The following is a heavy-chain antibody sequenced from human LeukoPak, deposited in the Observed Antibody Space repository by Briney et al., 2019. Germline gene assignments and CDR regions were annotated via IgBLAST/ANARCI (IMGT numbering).Heavy chain of an antibody. Sequence: GGSLRLSCAASKFTFSSYSMNWVRQAPGKGLEWVSSISSSSTYIYYADSVKGRFTISRDNAKNSLYLQMNSLRAEDTAVYYCAREGMVRGVIIYWGRGTLVTVSS. CDR2: ISSSSTYI. CDR1: KFTFSSYS. CDR3: AREGMVRGVIIY. D-gene: IGHD3-10*01. V-gene: IGHV3-21*01. J-gene: IGHJ4*02.